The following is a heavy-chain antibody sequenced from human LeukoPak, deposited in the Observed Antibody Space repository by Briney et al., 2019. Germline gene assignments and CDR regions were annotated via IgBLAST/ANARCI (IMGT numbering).Heavy chain of an antibody. J-gene: IGHJ4*02. CDR1: GFTFGDYA. CDR3: TRGPYDFWSGYSVKFDY. CDR2: IRSKAYGGTT. Sequence: PGGSLRLSCTASGFTFGDYAMSWVRQAPGKGLEWVGFIRSKAYGGTTEYAASVKGRFTISRDDSKSIAYLQMNSLKTEDTAVYYCTRGPYDFWSGYSVKFDYWGQGTLVTVSS. D-gene: IGHD3-3*01. V-gene: IGHV3-49*04.